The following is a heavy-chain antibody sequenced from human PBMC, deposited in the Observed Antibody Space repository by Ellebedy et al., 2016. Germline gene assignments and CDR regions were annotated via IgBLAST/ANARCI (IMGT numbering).Heavy chain of an antibody. CDR1: GFTFSSSD. CDR3: ARDDCDTTYCYAK. D-gene: IGHD2-2*01. CDR2: IGRRGDT. V-gene: IGHV3-13*01. Sequence: GGSLRLSCAASGFTFSSSDMHWVRQATGKGLEWVSAIGRRGDTYYADSVKGRFTISRDDSRNTLYLQMNSLRAEDTAVYYCARDDCDTTYCYAKWGQGTLVTVSS. J-gene: IGHJ4*02.